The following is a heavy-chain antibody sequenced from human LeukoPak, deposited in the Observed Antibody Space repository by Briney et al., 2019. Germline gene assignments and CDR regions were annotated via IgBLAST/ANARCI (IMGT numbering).Heavy chain of an antibody. D-gene: IGHD2-15*01. CDR2: LDESGRP. V-gene: IGHV4-39*07. CDR1: GGSTRSGRHH. CDR3: ARDLGGYPFFMDV. J-gene: IGHJ6*03. Sequence: PSETLSLTCSVSGGSTRSGRHHWAWVRQPPRKGLEFIGSLDESGRPYYNAPLKSRVTISEDSSGKQFSLNLSSVTAADTAVYYCARDLGGYPFFMDVWGRGTTVIVSS.